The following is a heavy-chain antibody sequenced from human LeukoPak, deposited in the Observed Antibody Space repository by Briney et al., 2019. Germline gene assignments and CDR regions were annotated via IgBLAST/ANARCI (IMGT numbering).Heavy chain of an antibody. CDR2: IYYSGST. CDR3: ARDQYCSDGGCYPRIDY. CDR1: GGSISSSSYY. Sequence: DPSETLSLTCTVSGGSISSSSYYWGWIRQPPGKGLEWIGSIYYSGSTYYNPSLKSRVTISVDTSKNQFSLKLSSVTAADTAVYYCARDQYCSDGGCYPRIDYWGQGILVTVSS. J-gene: IGHJ4*02. D-gene: IGHD2-15*01. V-gene: IGHV4-39*02.